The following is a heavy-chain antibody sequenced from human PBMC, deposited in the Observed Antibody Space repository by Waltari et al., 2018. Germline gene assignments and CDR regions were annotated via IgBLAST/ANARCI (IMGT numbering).Heavy chain of an antibody. V-gene: IGHV1-24*01. CDR2: LESGDEKS. J-gene: IGHJ6*03. D-gene: IGHD2-15*01. CDR1: EYTLGGFA. CDR3: RLMGRNIVLAGAAPSYYTYIDV. Sequence: QVQVVQSGAEVMKPGASVKVSCKVSEYTLGGFAIHWVRQLHGKGPEWIGRLESGDEKSTSARKFLGRVTMTEDTSTDTAYMELSSLRSEDTAVYYCRLMGRNIVLAGAAPSYYTYIDVWGRGTSVTVYS.